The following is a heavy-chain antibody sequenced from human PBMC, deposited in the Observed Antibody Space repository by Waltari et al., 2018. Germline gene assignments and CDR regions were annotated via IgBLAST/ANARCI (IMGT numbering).Heavy chain of an antibody. CDR1: GGTFSSYA. D-gene: IGHD4-17*01. Sequence: QVQLVQSGAEVKKPGSSVKVSCKASGGTFSSYAISWVRQAPGQGLEWMGGSIPIFGTANYAQKFQGRVTITADKSTSTAYMELSSLRSEDTAVYYCARGATVTTGYYYYMDVWGKGTTVTVSS. V-gene: IGHV1-69*14. CDR3: ARGATVTTGYYYYMDV. CDR2: SIPIFGTA. J-gene: IGHJ6*03.